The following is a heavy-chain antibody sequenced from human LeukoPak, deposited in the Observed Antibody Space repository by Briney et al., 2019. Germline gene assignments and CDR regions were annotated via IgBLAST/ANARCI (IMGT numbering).Heavy chain of an antibody. D-gene: IGHD2-2*01. CDR2: IYYSGST. CDR1: GGSFSSYY. J-gene: IGHJ3*02. CDR3: ARRGKYCSSTSCAMLDAFDI. Sequence: SETLSLTCAVYGGSFSSYYWSWIRQPPGKGLEWIGYIYYSGSTNYNPSLKSRVTISVDTSKNQFSLKLSSVTAADTAVYYCARRGKYCSSTSCAMLDAFDIWGQGTMVTVSS. V-gene: IGHV4-59*08.